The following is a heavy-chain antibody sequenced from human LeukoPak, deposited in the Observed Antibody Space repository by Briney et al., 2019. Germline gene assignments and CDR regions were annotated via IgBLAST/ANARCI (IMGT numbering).Heavy chain of an antibody. V-gene: IGHV3-74*01. CDR2: INSDGSST. Sequence: PGGSLRLSCAASGFTFSSYWMHWVRQAPGKGLVWVSRINSDGSSTSYADSVKGRFTISRDNAKNTLYLQMNSLRAEDTAVYYYARDDFWSGYDYWGQGTLVTVSS. CDR1: GFTFSSYW. D-gene: IGHD3-3*01. J-gene: IGHJ4*02. CDR3: ARDDFWSGYDY.